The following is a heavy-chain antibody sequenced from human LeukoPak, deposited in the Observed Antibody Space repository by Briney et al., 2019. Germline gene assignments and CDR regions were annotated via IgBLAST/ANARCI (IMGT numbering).Heavy chain of an antibody. Sequence: GGSLRLSCAASGFTFSSYSMNWVRQAPGKGLEWVSSISSSSSYIYYADSVKGRFTISRDNAKNSLYLQMNSLRAEDTAVYYCARDLEGYDSSGYLFDYWGQGTLVTVSS. CDR2: ISSSSSYI. V-gene: IGHV3-21*01. D-gene: IGHD3-22*01. J-gene: IGHJ4*02. CDR1: GFTFSSYS. CDR3: ARDLEGYDSSGYLFDY.